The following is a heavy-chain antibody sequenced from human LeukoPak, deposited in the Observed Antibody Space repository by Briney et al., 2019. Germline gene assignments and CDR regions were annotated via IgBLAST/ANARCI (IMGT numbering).Heavy chain of an antibody. CDR2: IYHSGST. Sequence: SETLSLTCTVSGYSISSGYYWGWIRQPPGKGLEWIGSIYHSGSTYYNPSLKSRVTISVDTSKNQFSLKLSSVTAADTAVYYCARHASNWFDPWGQGTLVTVSS. CDR1: GYSISSGYY. CDR3: ARHASNWFDP. V-gene: IGHV4-38-2*02. J-gene: IGHJ5*02.